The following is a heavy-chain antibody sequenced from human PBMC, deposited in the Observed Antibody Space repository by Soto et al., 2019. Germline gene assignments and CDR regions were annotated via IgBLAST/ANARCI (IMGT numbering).Heavy chain of an antibody. Sequence: QVQLVQSGAEVKKPGSSVKVSCKASGGTFSTYTISWVRQAPGQGLEWMGRIIPILNSVNYAQKFQGRVTITADKTTSTAYMELSSLRSEDTAVYYCARGRGYYDSNGYYNYFDYWGQGTLVTVSS. D-gene: IGHD3-22*01. J-gene: IGHJ4*02. CDR1: GGTFSTYT. V-gene: IGHV1-69*08. CDR2: IIPILNSV. CDR3: ARGRGYYDSNGYYNYFDY.